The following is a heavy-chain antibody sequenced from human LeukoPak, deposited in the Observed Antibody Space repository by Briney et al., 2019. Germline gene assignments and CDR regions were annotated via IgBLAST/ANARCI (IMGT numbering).Heavy chain of an antibody. J-gene: IGHJ4*02. D-gene: IGHD6-6*01. CDR2: IYSGGST. CDR3: ARVDYRSSSFDY. V-gene: IGHV3-66*02. Sequence: GGSLRLSCAASGFTVSSNYMSWVRQAPGKGLEWVSVIYSGGSTYYADSVKGRFTISRDNSKNTLYLQMNSLRAEDTAVYYCARVDYRSSSFDYWGQGTLVTVSS. CDR1: GFTVSSNY.